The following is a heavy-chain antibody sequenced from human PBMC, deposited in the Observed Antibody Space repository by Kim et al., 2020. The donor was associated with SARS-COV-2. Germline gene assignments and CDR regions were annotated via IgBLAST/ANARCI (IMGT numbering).Heavy chain of an antibody. CDR3: ARDGGPYSSSWYSGMDV. CDR2: IYSGGST. V-gene: IGHV3-53*01. Sequence: GGSLRLSCAASGFTVSSNYMSWVRQAPGKGLEWVSVIYSGGSTYYADSVKGRFTISRDNSKNTLYLQMNSLRAEDTAVYYCARDGGPYSSSWYSGMDVWGQGTTVTVSS. CDR1: GFTVSSNY. J-gene: IGHJ6*02. D-gene: IGHD6-13*01.